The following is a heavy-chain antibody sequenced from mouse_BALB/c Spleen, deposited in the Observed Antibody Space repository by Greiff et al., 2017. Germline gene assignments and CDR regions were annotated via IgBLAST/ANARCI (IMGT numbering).Heavy chain of an antibody. Sequence: VKLQESGPGLVQPSQSLSITCTVSGFSLTSYGVHWVRQSPGKGLEWLGVIWSGGSTDYNAAFISRLSISKDNSKSQVFFKMNSLQANDTAIYYCARTTTVVASYYAMDYWGQGTSVTVSS. CDR2: IWSGGST. CDR1: GFSLTSYG. CDR3: ARTTTVVASYYAMDY. V-gene: IGHV2-2*02. D-gene: IGHD1-1*01. J-gene: IGHJ4*01.